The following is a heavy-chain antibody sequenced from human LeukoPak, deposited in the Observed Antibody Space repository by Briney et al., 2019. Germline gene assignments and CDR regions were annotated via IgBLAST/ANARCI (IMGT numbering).Heavy chain of an antibody. J-gene: IGHJ4*02. CDR1: GDSITSYY. CDR2: IYYSGST. CDR3: AKHSSSWYSTIDY. Sequence: PSETPSLTCTVSGDSITSYYWSWIRQPPGKGLEWIGYIYYSGSTNYNPSLKSRVTISVDTSKNQFSLKLSSVTAADTAVYYCAKHSSSWYSTIDYWGQGTLVTVSS. D-gene: IGHD6-13*01. V-gene: IGHV4-59*01.